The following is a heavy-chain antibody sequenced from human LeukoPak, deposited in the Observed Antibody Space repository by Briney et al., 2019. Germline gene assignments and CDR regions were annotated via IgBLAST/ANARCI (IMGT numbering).Heavy chain of an antibody. V-gene: IGHV1-24*01. CDR3: ARDRAMATMDY. Sequence: ASVNVSCKVSGYTLTELSMHWVRQAPGKGLEWMGGFDPEDGETIYAQKFQGRVTTTRDTSTSTVYMELSSLKSEDTAVYYCARDRAMATMDYWGQGTLVTVSS. CDR1: GYTLTELS. CDR2: FDPEDGET. J-gene: IGHJ4*02. D-gene: IGHD5-24*01.